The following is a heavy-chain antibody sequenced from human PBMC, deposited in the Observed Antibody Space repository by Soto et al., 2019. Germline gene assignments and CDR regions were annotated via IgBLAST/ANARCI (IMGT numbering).Heavy chain of an antibody. J-gene: IGHJ4*02. CDR1: GGSISSGDYY. V-gene: IGHV4-30-4*01. CDR3: ARGRRDGYTYRDEH. CDR2: IYYSGST. Sequence: SETLSLTCTVSGGSISSGDYYWSWIRQPPGKGLEWIGYIYYSGSTYYNPSLKSRVTISVDTSKNQFSLKLSSVTAADTAVYYCARGRRDGYTYRDEHSGPGPLVT. D-gene: IGHD5-12*01.